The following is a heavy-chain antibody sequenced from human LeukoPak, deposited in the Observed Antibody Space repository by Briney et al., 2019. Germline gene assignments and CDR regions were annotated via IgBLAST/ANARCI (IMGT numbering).Heavy chain of an antibody. D-gene: IGHD6-19*01. Sequence: PETLSLTCALSGGSFRGYFWSWIRQPPGKGLEWIGEINHSGSTNYNPSPKSRVTISVDTSKNQFSLKLSSVTAADTAVYYCARAIAVAAFGYWGQGTLVTVSS. CDR2: INHSGST. V-gene: IGHV4-34*01. CDR3: ARAIAVAAFGY. CDR1: GGSFRGYF. J-gene: IGHJ4*02.